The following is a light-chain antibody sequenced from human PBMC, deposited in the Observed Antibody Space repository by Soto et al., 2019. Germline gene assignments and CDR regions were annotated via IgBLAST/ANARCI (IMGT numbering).Light chain of an antibody. CDR2: EVS. J-gene: IGLJ1*01. V-gene: IGLV2-14*01. Sequence: QSALTQPASVSGSPGQSITISCTGTSRDVGGYNYVSWYQQHPGNAPKLMIYEVSNRPSGVSNRFSGSKSGNTASLTISGLQAEDEADYYCSSYTSSSIDYVFGTGTKVTVL. CDR1: SRDVGGYNY. CDR3: SSYTSSSIDYV.